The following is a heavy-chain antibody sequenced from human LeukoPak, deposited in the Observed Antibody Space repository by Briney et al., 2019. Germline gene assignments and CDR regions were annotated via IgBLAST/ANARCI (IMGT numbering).Heavy chain of an antibody. J-gene: IGHJ4*02. CDR1: GFTFSNAW. Sequence: GGSLRLSCAASGFTFSNAWMSWVRQAPGKGLEWVGRIKSKTDGGTTDYAAPVKGRFTISRDDSKNTLYLQMNSPKTEDTAVYYCTTDGVYSSSWYGYWGQGTLVTVSS. CDR3: TTDGVYSSSWYGY. V-gene: IGHV3-15*01. CDR2: IKSKTDGGTT. D-gene: IGHD6-13*01.